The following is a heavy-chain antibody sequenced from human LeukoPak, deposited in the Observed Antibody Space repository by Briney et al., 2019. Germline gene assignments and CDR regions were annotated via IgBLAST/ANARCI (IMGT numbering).Heavy chain of an antibody. CDR3: ARWIQLWSDEGWYFDL. CDR2: ISAYNGNT. CDR1: GYTFTGYY. Sequence: ASVKVSCKASGYTFTGYYMHWVRQAPGQGLEWMGWISAYNGNTNYAQKLQGRVTMTTDTSTSSAYMELRSLRSDDTAVYYCARWIQLWSDEGWYFDLWGRGTLVTVSS. V-gene: IGHV1-18*04. J-gene: IGHJ2*01. D-gene: IGHD5-18*01.